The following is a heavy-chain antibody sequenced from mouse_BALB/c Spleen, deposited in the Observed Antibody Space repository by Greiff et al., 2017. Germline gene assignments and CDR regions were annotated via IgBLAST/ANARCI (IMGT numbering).Heavy chain of an antibody. CDR1: GYSITSGYY. Sequence: EVKLMESGPGLVKPSQSLSLTCSVTGYSITSGYYWNWIRQFPGNKLEWMGYISYDGSNNYNPSLKNRISITRDTSKNQFFLKLNSVPTEDTATYYCAIARYDYFDYWGQGTTLTVSS. V-gene: IGHV3-6*02. CDR2: ISYDGSN. J-gene: IGHJ2*01. CDR3: AIARYDYFDY. D-gene: IGHD2-14*01.